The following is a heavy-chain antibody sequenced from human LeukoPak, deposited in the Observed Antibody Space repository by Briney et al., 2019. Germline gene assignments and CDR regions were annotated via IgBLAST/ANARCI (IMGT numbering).Heavy chain of an antibody. CDR2: ISAYNGNT. CDR3: ARAWRYCSGGSCSNYVDY. J-gene: IGHJ4*02. CDR1: GYTFTSYG. Sequence: ASVKVSCKASGYTFTSYGIGWVRQAPGQGLEWMGWISAYNGNTNYAQKLQGRVTMTTDTSTSTAYMELRSLRSDDTAVYYCARAWRYCSGGSCSNYVDYWGQGTLVTVSS. V-gene: IGHV1-18*01. D-gene: IGHD2-15*01.